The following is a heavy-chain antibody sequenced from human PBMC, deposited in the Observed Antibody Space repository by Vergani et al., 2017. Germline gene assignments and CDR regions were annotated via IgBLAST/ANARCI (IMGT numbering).Heavy chain of an antibody. Sequence: QVQLVESGGGVVQPGRSLRLSCAASGFTFSSYAMHWVRQAPGKGLEWVAVISYDGSNKYYADSVKGRFTISRDNSKNTLYLQMNSLRAEDTAVYYCARDRIAAAGTDYYYYYGMDVWGQGTTVTVSS. J-gene: IGHJ6*02. CDR2: ISYDGSNK. CDR3: ARDRIAAAGTDYYYYYGMDV. V-gene: IGHV3-30-3*01. CDR1: GFTFSSYA. D-gene: IGHD6-13*01.